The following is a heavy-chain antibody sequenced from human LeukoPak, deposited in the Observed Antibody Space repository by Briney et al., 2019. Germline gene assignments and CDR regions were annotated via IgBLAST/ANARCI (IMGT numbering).Heavy chain of an antibody. CDR3: ARDSSTVDPPY. D-gene: IGHD2-2*01. CDR2: ISSSSSDI. Sequence: GGSLRLSCAASGFTFSSYSMNWVRQAPGKGLEWVSSISSSSSDIYYAESEKGRFTIYREKDKNSLYLQMNSLRAEDTAVYYCARDSSTVDPPYWGQGTLVTVSS. CDR1: GFTFSSYS. J-gene: IGHJ4*02. V-gene: IGHV3-21*01.